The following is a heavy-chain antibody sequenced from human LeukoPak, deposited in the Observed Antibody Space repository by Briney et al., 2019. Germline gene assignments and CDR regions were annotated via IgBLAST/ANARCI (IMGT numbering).Heavy chain of an antibody. Sequence: GESPKISCKGSGYSFTSYWISWVRQMPGKGLEWMGRIDPSDSYTNYSPSFQGHVTISADKSISTAYLQWSSLKASDTAMYYCARHVSPIDIVVVPAPTYFDYWGQGTLVTVSS. CDR2: IDPSDSYT. J-gene: IGHJ4*02. D-gene: IGHD2-2*01. CDR1: GYSFTSYW. V-gene: IGHV5-10-1*01. CDR3: ARHVSPIDIVVVPAPTYFDY.